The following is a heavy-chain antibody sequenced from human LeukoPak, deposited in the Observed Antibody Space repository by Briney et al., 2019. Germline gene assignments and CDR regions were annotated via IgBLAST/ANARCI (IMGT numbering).Heavy chain of an antibody. CDR2: ISYDGSNK. Sequence: PGGSLRLSCAASGFTFSSYTLHWVRQAPGKGLEWVAVISYDGSNKYYADSVKGRFTISRDNSKNTLYLQMNSLRAEDTAVYLCAKRDTSGSYYFDYWGQGTLVTVSS. V-gene: IGHV3-30*04. J-gene: IGHJ4*02. CDR1: GFTFSSYT. CDR3: AKRDTSGSYYFDY. D-gene: IGHD3-22*01.